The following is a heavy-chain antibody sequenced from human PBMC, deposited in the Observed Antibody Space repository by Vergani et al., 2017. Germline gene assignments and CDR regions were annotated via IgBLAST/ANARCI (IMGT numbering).Heavy chain of an antibody. Sequence: EKQLVQSGSETKKPGESLKISCQAFRYIFSNFWIGWVRQRPGRCLEWMGIIYPGDSEVKSNPTFRGQVIFSVDTSVNTAYLQWRSLQASDTATYFCASGGHGSENGGALQLWGQGTNITVSS. V-gene: IGHV5-51*01. CDR3: ASGGHGSENGGALQL. D-gene: IGHD3-10*01. J-gene: IGHJ3*01. CDR2: IYPGDSEV. CDR1: RYIFSNFW.